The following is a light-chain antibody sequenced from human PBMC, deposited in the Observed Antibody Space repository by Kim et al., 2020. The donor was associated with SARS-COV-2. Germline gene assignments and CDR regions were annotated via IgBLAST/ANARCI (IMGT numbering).Light chain of an antibody. CDR2: DDS. J-gene: IGLJ2*01. V-gene: IGLV3-21*03. CDR1: NIGSKS. CDR3: QVWDSSSAVV. Sequence: VAPGKTARITWGGNNIGSKSVPWYQQKPGQAPVLVVYDDSDRPSGIPERFSGSNSGNTATLTISRVEAGDEADYYCQVWDSSSAVVFGGGTQLTVL.